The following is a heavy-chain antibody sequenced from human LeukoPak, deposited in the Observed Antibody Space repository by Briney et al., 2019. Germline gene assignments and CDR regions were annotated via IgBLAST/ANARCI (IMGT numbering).Heavy chain of an antibody. V-gene: IGHV4-38-2*02. D-gene: IGHD1-26*01. Sequence: SETLSLTCTVSGYAISSGFYWGWIRLPPGKGLEWIGTVYQTGSTSYNPSLKSRVTISVDTSKNHFSLRLTSVTAADTAVYYCARFGELANNDSFDVWGQGTKVTVSS. CDR3: ARFGELANNDSFDV. CDR2: VYQTGST. J-gene: IGHJ3*01. CDR1: GYAISSGFY.